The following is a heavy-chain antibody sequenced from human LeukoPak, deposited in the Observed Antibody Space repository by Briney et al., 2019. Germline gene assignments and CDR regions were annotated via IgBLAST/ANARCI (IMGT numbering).Heavy chain of an antibody. Sequence: NPSETLSLTCTIYDGSISSYYWNWIRQSPGKGLEWIGHIHYSGSTHYNPSLQSRVSISIDTSKNHFSLNLRSVTAVDTAVYYCARWGHFDTSGYFVVDYWGQGTLVTVSS. V-gene: IGHV4-59*01. J-gene: IGHJ4*02. CDR2: IHYSGST. D-gene: IGHD3-22*01. CDR3: ARWGHFDTSGYFVVDY. CDR1: DGSISSYY.